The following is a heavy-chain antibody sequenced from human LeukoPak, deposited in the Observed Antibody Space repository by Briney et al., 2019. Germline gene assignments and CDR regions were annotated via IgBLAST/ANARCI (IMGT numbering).Heavy chain of an antibody. CDR1: GFTFSDYD. CDR2: ISSSSIYV. Sequence: GGSLRLSCAASGFTFSDYDMNWVRQAPGKGLEWVSSISSSSIYVSYADSVKGRFTISRDNAKNTLYLQMNSLRVEDTAVYYCTKSDWFDPWGQGTLVTVSS. CDR3: TKSDWFDP. D-gene: IGHD3-3*01. J-gene: IGHJ5*02. V-gene: IGHV3-21*06.